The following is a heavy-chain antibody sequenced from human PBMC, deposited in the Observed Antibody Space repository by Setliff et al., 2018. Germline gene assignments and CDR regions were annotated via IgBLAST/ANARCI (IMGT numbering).Heavy chain of an antibody. CDR3: ARQGRKSDSRGYYYWTDFDY. CDR1: AGSISSSSYY. Sequence: SETLSLTCTVSAGSISSSSYYWGWIRQPPGKGLEWIATVHYSGSTYYNPSLKSRVTTSVDTSKNQFSLKLSSVTAADTAVYYCARQGRKSDSRGYYYWTDFDYWGQGALVTVSS. D-gene: IGHD3-22*01. V-gene: IGHV4-39*01. CDR2: VHYSGST. J-gene: IGHJ4*02.